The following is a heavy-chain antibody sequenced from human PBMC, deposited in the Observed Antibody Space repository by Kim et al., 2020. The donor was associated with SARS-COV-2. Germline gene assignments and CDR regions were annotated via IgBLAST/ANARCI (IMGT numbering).Heavy chain of an antibody. V-gene: IGHV3-64D*06. CDR3: VKDEYYDILTGPTDF. Sequence: GGSLRLSCSASGFTFSSYAMHWVRQAPGKGLEYVSASSSNGGSTYYSDSVKGRFTISRDNSKNTLYLQMRSLRAEDTAVYYCVKDEYYDILTGPTDFRGQGTLVTVSS. J-gene: IGHJ4*02. CDR1: GFTFSSYA. D-gene: IGHD3-9*01. CDR2: SSSNGGST.